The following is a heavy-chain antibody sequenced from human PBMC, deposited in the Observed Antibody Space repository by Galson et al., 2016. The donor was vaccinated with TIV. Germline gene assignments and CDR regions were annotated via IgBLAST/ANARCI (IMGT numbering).Heavy chain of an antibody. V-gene: IGHV5-51*01. CDR1: GYRFSHSW. D-gene: IGHD3-3*01. CDR3: ARHGYDFWNGQDYFFYGMDV. Sequence: QSGAEVKKPGGSLKISCKTSGYRFSHSWIGWVRQKPGKGLEWVGHIYPGDSDTRYSPSFQGHVTISADTSIDTAYPQWGSLKAPDTAIYYCARHGYDFWNGQDYFFYGMDVWGQGTTVTVSS. CDR2: IYPGDSDT. J-gene: IGHJ6*02.